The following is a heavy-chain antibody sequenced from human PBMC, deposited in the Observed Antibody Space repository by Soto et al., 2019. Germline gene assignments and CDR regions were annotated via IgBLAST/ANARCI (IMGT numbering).Heavy chain of an antibody. V-gene: IGHV3-23*01. D-gene: IGHD2-2*01. Sequence: EVQLLESGGGLVQPGGSLRLSCAASGFSFSTYAMSWVRQAPGKGLEWVSGISAGGGNTYYADTVRGRFTISRDNSKNTVDLKISSLRAEDTALYYCAKHSEYQVLSWLDPWGLGALVTVSS. CDR1: GFSFSTYA. J-gene: IGHJ5*02. CDR2: ISAGGGNT. CDR3: AKHSEYQVLSWLDP.